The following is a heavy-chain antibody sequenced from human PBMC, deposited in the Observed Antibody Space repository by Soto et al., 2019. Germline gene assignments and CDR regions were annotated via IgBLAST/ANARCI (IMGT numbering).Heavy chain of an antibody. J-gene: IGHJ4*02. V-gene: IGHV3-53*04. D-gene: IGHD2-15*01. CDR2: IYSGGST. CDR1: GFTVSSNY. CDR3: ARGYCSGGSCYEGVFDY. Sequence: GGSLRLSCAASGFTVSSNYMSWVRQAPGKGLEWVSVIYSGGSTYYADSVKGRFTISRHNSKNTLYLQMNSLRAEDTAVYYCARGYCSGGSCYEGVFDYWGQGTLVTVSS.